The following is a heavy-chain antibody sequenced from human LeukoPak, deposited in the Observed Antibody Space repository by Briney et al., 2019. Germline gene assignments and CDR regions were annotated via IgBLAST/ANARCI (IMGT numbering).Heavy chain of an antibody. V-gene: IGHV4-39*01. CDR2: IFYSGNT. CDR1: GVSISSSSYY. D-gene: IGHD3-9*01. J-gene: IGHJ4*02. Sequence: SETLSLTCTASGVSISSSSYYWGWIRQPPGKGLEWIGNIFYSGNTYYNRSLKSRVTMSVDTSKNQFSLKLTSVTAADTAVYYCARAFSPLTGRYYFDYWGQGTLVTVSS. CDR3: ARAFSPLTGRYYFDY.